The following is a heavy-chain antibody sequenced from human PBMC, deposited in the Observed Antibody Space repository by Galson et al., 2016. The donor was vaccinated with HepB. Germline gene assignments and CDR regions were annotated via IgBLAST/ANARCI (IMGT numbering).Heavy chain of an antibody. D-gene: IGHD4-17*01. CDR2: IFPDDSDT. J-gene: IGHJ3*01. CDR3: ATVTKAGANAFEF. V-gene: IGHV5-51*01. Sequence: QSGAYVTKPGESLKISCEGSGSSFSNYWIGWVRQMPGKGLEWMGIIFPDDSDTRYSPSSQGQVTISADKSISTAYVHWSNLKASDTAMYYCATVTKAGANAFEFWGQGTMVTVSS. CDR1: GSSFSNYW.